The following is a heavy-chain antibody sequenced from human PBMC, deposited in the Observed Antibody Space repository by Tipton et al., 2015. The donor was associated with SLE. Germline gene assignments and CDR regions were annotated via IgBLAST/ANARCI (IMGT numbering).Heavy chain of an antibody. CDR1: GGSFSGYY. D-gene: IGHD3-22*01. J-gene: IGHJ4*02. Sequence: TLSLTCAVYGGSFSGYYWSWIRQPPGKGLEWIGEINHSGSTYYNPSLKSRVTISVDTSKNQFSLKLSSVTAADTAVYYCARERDYYDSSGYYFFDYWGQGTLVTVSS. CDR3: ARERDYYDSSGYYFFDY. CDR2: INHSGST. V-gene: IGHV4-34*09.